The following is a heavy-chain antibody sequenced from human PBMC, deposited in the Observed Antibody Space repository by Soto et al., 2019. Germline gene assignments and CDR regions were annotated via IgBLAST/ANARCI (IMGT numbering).Heavy chain of an antibody. V-gene: IGHV4-30-4*08. Sequence: SETLSLTCSVSGAVVTSGENYWSWVRQPPGKGLEWLGYIYDSGVTSYTPALKSRVTLSPDRPNNQVSLKLRSVTAADTAVYFCVRDLAPGYTGNVWGHGTLGTVS. D-gene: IGHD3-9*01. CDR1: GAVVTSGENY. CDR2: IYDSGVT. J-gene: IGHJ3*01. CDR3: VRDLAPGYTGNV.